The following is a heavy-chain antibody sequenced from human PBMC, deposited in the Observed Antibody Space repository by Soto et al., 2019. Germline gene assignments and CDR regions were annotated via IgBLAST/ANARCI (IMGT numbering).Heavy chain of an antibody. CDR2: IYYSGST. J-gene: IGHJ4*02. CDR1: GSSISSSSYY. CDR3: ARLSGTTQSFDY. Sequence: PSETLSLTCTVSGSSISSSSYYWGWIRQPPGKGLEWIGSIYYSGSTYYNPSLKSRVTITVETSKNQFSLKLSSVTAADTAVYYCARLSGTTQSFDYWGQGTLVTVSS. D-gene: IGHD1-7*01. V-gene: IGHV4-39*01.